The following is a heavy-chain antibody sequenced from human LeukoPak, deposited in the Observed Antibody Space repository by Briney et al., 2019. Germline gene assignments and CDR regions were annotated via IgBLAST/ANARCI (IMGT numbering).Heavy chain of an antibody. J-gene: IGHJ4*02. Sequence: PGGSLRLSCAASGFTFSSYAMSWVRQAPGKGLEWVSAISGSGGSTYYADPVKGRFTISRDNSKNTLYLQMNSLRAEDTAVYYCAKGPHRINYDILTGQDYWGQGTLVTVSS. CDR3: AKGPHRINYDILTGQDY. D-gene: IGHD3-9*01. V-gene: IGHV3-23*01. CDR2: ISGSGGST. CDR1: GFTFSSYA.